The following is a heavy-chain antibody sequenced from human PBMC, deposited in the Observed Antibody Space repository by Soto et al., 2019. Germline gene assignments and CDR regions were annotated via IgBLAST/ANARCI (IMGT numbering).Heavy chain of an antibody. V-gene: IGHV1-18*04. J-gene: IGHJ4*02. CDR2: ISAYNGNT. CDR1: GYTFTSYG. D-gene: IGHD3-3*01. Sequence: ASVKVSCKASGYTFTSYGISWVRQAPGQGLEWMGWISAYNGNTNYAQKLQGRVTMTTDTSTSTAYMELRSLRSDDTAVYYCVYLEWTQMYYFDYWGKGTLVNVSS. CDR3: VYLEWTQMYYFDY.